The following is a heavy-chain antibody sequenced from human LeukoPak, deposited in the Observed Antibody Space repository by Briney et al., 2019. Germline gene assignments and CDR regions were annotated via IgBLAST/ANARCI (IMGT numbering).Heavy chain of an antibody. Sequence: GGSLRLSCAASGFTFNTYAMSWVRQAPGKGLEWVSSNSGSGGSTYYADSVEGRFTISRDNSKNTLYLQMNSLRAEDTAVYYCAKRGLGDREAFDIWGQGTLVTVSS. V-gene: IGHV3-23*01. CDR2: NSGSGGST. D-gene: IGHD2-21*02. J-gene: IGHJ3*02. CDR1: GFTFNTYA. CDR3: AKRGLGDREAFDI.